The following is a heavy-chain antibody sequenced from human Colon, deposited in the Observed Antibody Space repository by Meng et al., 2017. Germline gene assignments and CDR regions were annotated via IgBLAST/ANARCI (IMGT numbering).Heavy chain of an antibody. Sequence: GESLKISCEASGYTFSNYWIGWVRQMPGKGLEWMGIIYAGDSDTNYSPSFQGQVTIPVDKSVSTAYLQWSSLKASDTAMYYCARLAFGSGTYPSFVDYWGQGTLVTVSS. CDR2: IYAGDSDT. CDR3: ARLAFGSGTYPSFVDY. V-gene: IGHV5-51*01. D-gene: IGHD3-10*01. CDR1: GYTFSNYW. J-gene: IGHJ4*02.